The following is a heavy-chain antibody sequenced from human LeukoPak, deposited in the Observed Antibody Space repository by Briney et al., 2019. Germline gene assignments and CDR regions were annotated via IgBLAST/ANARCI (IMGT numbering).Heavy chain of an antibody. V-gene: IGHV3-9*01. CDR1: GFTFSSYS. CDR2: ISWNSGSI. Sequence: GGSLRLSCAASGFTFSSYSMHWVRQAPGKGLEWVSGISWNSGSIGYADSVKGRFTISRDNAKNSLYLQMNSLRAEDTALYYCAKDIRTAARPGNYYYYYGMDVWGQGTTVTVSS. CDR3: AKDIRTAARPGNYYYYYGMDV. J-gene: IGHJ6*02. D-gene: IGHD6-6*01.